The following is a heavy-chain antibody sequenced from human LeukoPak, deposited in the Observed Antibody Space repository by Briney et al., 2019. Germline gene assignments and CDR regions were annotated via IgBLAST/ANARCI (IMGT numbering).Heavy chain of an antibody. CDR3: ARDQAGSGHYADY. CDR2: ISSNSSYI. V-gene: IGHV3-21*01. D-gene: IGHD3-10*01. Sequence: GGSLRLSCAASGFTFSSYSMNWVRQAPGKGLEWVSSISSNSSYIYYADSVKGRFTISRDNAKNSLYLQMNSLRAEDTAVYYCARDQAGSGHYADYWGQGTLVTVSS. CDR1: GFTFSSYS. J-gene: IGHJ4*02.